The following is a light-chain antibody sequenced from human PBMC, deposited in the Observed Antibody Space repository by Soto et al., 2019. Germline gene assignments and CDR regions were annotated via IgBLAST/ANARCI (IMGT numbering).Light chain of an antibody. Sequence: DMVLTQSPATLSFSPWERVTITCRASHIIRSYLNWYQQKPGKAPKLLIYAASGLQSGVPSRFSGSGSETDFTLTISSLQPEDVATYYCQKYNSAPYTFGPGTKVDIK. CDR3: QKYNSAPYT. CDR1: HIIRSY. V-gene: IGKV1-27*01. CDR2: AAS. J-gene: IGKJ3*01.